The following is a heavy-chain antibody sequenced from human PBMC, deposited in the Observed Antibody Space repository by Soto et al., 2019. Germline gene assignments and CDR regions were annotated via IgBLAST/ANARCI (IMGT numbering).Heavy chain of an antibody. V-gene: IGHV4-31*03. J-gene: IGHJ5*02. Sequence: SETLSLTCTVSGGSISSGGYYWSWIRQHPGKGLEWIGYIYYSGGTYYNPSLKSRVTISVDTSKNQFSLKLSSVTAAGTAVYYCPGTGGATAGPGWFDPWGQGTLVTVSS. CDR2: IYYSGGT. CDR3: PGTGGATAGPGWFDP. CDR1: GGSISSGGYY. D-gene: IGHD6-19*01.